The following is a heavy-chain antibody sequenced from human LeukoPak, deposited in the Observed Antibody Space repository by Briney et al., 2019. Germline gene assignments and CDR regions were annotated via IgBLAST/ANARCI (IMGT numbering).Heavy chain of an antibody. D-gene: IGHD3-22*01. CDR1: GGTFSSYA. CDR2: IIPIFGTA. Sequence: SVKVSRKASGGTFSSYAISWVRQAPGQGLEWMGGIIPIFGTANYAQKFQGRVTITTDESTSTAYMELSSLRSEDTAVYCCARHTYYYDSSGYYYFDYWGQGTLVTVSS. V-gene: IGHV1-69*05. CDR3: ARHTYYYDSSGYYYFDY. J-gene: IGHJ4*02.